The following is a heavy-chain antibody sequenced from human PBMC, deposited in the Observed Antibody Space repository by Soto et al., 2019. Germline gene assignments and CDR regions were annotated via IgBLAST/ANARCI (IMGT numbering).Heavy chain of an antibody. J-gene: IGHJ6*02. D-gene: IGHD3-3*01. V-gene: IGHV4-39*07. CDR1: GGSISSSSYY. CDR2: IYYSGST. Sequence: SETLSLTCTVSGGSISSSSYYWGWIRQPPGKGLEWMGSIYYSGSTYYNPSLKSRVTISVDTSKNQFSLKLSSVTAADTAVYYCARVRGVYEFWSGYYNHYSYYGMDVWGQGTTVTVSS. CDR3: ARVRGVYEFWSGYYNHYSYYGMDV.